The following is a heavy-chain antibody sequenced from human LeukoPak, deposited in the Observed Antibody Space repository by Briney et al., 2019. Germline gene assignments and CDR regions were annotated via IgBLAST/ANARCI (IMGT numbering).Heavy chain of an antibody. Sequence: PSETLSLTCAVYGGSFSGYYWSWIRQPPGKGLEWIGEINRSGSTNYNPSLKSRVTISVDTSKNQFSLKLSSVTAADTAVYYCARRRWFDPWGQGTLVIVSS. CDR3: ARRRWFDP. J-gene: IGHJ5*02. CDR2: INRSGST. CDR1: GGSFSGYY. V-gene: IGHV4-34*01.